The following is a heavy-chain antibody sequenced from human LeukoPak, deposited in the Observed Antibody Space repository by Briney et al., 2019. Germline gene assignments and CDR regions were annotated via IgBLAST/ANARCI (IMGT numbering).Heavy chain of an antibody. CDR1: GGSISGYY. J-gene: IGHJ4*02. CDR2: IYHSGSA. Sequence: PSETLSLTCTVSGGSISGYYWGWIRQPPGKGLEWIGTIYHSGSAYYNPSLKSRITISMDTSKNQFSLKLNSVTAADTGVYYCARDPGISAAGTLWGQGTLVTVSS. CDR3: ARDPGISAAGTL. D-gene: IGHD6-13*01. V-gene: IGHV4-38-2*02.